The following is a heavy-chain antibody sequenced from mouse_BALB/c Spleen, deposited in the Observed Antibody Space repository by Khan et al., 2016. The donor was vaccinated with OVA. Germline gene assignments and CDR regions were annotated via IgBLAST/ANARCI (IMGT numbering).Heavy chain of an antibody. D-gene: IGHD2-1*01. CDR2: IFPGTGTT. Sequence: VQLQESGADLVKPGASVKLSCKTSGYTFTNYWIQWVKQRPGQGLGWIGEIFPGTGTTYYNENFKAKATLTIDTSSSTAYMQLSSLTSEDSAVYFCARGYVGNYEFAYWGQGTLVTVSA. V-gene: IGHV1S132*01. CDR3: ARGYVGNYEFAY. CDR1: GYTFTNYW. J-gene: IGHJ3*01.